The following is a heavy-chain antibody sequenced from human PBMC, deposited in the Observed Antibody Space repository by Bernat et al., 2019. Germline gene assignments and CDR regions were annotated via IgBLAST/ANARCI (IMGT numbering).Heavy chain of an antibody. D-gene: IGHD3-22*01. V-gene: IGHV1-2*04. Sequence: QVQLVQSGAEVKKPGASVKVSCKASGYTFTGYYMHWVRQAPGQGLEWMGWINPNSGGTNCAQKFQGWVTMTRDTSIGTAYMELSRLRSNDTAVYYCAIHNYYDSSGRFDYWGQGTLVTVSS. CDR1: GYTFTGYY. J-gene: IGHJ4*02. CDR3: AIHNYYDSSGRFDY. CDR2: INPNSGGT.